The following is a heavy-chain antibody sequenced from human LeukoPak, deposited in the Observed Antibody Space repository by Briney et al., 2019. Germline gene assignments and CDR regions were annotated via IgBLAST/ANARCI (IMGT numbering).Heavy chain of an antibody. CDR1: GGSISSSNW. CDR2: IYHSGST. CDR3: ARGGNLYCSSTSCYPENFDY. J-gene: IGHJ4*02. Sequence: SETLSLTCAVSGGSISSSNWWSWVRQSPGKGLEWIGEIYHSGSTNYNPSLKGRVTISVDKSKNQFSLKLSSVTAADTAVYYCARGGNLYCSSTSCYPENFDYWGQGTLVTVSS. D-gene: IGHD2-2*01. V-gene: IGHV4-4*02.